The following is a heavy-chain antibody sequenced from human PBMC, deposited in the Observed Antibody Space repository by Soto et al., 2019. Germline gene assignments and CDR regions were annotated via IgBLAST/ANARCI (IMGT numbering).Heavy chain of an antibody. D-gene: IGHD5-12*01. Sequence: SGPTLVHPTQTLTLTCTFSGFSLTTSGVSVCWIRQPPVKALEWLALIHWDDDKRYSASLKSRLTITKDTSKNQVVLRMTNMEPVDTATYYCAHGAGIGYDWHXWGQVTLFTVS. CDR1: GFSLTTSGVS. J-gene: IGHJ4*02. V-gene: IGHV2-5*02. CDR3: AHGAGIGYDWHX. CDR2: IHWDDDK.